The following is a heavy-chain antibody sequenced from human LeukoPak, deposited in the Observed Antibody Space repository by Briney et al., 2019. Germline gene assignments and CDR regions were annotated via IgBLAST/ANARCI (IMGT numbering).Heavy chain of an antibody. CDR3: AIRAYQLQLTVFRSIDY. Sequence: GGSLRLSCAASGFTVGSNDMSWVRQAPGKGLAWVSVIYSGGTTYYADSVKGRFTISRDNSKNTLYLQMNGLRVEDTAVYYCAIRAYQLQLTVFRSIDYWGQGTLVTVSS. V-gene: IGHV3-53*01. J-gene: IGHJ4*02. CDR2: IYSGGTT. CDR1: GFTVGSND. D-gene: IGHD2-2*01.